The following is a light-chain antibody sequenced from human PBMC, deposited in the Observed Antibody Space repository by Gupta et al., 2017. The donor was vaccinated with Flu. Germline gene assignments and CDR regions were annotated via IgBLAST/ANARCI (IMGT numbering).Light chain of an antibody. CDR3: TSYAGSINVNV. CDR1: SSDVGGYNY. CDR2: EVS. Sequence: SALTPPPPASGSPAQSVTIACTGTSSDVGGYNYVTWYQQYPGKAPKLLIYEVSSRPSGVPVRFSGSKSGNTASLTVSGLQAEDEADYYCTSYAGSINVNVFGGGTKLTVL. V-gene: IGLV2-8*01. J-gene: IGLJ3*02.